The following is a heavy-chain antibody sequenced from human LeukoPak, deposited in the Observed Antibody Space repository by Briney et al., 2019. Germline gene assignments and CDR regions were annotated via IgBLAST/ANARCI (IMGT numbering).Heavy chain of an antibody. CDR3: TTEVAAAGLNDY. CDR2: IKSKTDGGTT. D-gene: IGHD6-13*01. J-gene: IGHJ4*02. Sequence: PGGSLRLSCAASGFTFSNAWMNWVRQAPGKGLEWVGRIKSKTDGGTTDYAAPVKGRFTISRDDSKNTLYPQMNSLKTEDTAVYYCTTEVAAAGLNDYWGQGTLVTVSS. CDR1: GFTFSNAW. V-gene: IGHV3-15*07.